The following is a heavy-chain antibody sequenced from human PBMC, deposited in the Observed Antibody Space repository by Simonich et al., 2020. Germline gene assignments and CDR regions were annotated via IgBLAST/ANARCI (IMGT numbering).Heavy chain of an antibody. Sequence: QVQLVQSGAEVKKPGASVKVSCKASGYTFTGYYMHWVRQAPGQGLEWMGWNNPNSGGTNYAQKLQGRVTMTRDTSISTAYMELSRLRSDDTAVYYCARDSYSSWYFDLWGRGTLVTVSS. D-gene: IGHD6-13*01. CDR3: ARDSYSSWYFDL. CDR1: GYTFTGYY. V-gene: IGHV1-2*02. J-gene: IGHJ2*01. CDR2: NNPNSGGT.